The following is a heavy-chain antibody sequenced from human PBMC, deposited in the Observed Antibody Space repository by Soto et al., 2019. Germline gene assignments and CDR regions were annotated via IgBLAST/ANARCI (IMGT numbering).Heavy chain of an antibody. V-gene: IGHV4-30-2*01. Sequence: SETLSLTCAVSGGSISSGGYSWSWIRQPPGKGLEWIGYIYHSGSTYYNPSLKSRVTISVDRSKNQFSLKLSSVTAADTAVYYCARGNYYFDYWGQGTLVTVSS. CDR2: IYHSGST. CDR1: GGSISSGGYS. CDR3: ARGNYYFDY. D-gene: IGHD1-7*01. J-gene: IGHJ4*02.